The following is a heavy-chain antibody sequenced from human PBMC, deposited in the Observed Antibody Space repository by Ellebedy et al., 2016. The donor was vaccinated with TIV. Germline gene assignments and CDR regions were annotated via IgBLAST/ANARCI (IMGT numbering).Heavy chain of an antibody. CDR2: ISSSGGST. D-gene: IGHD3-22*01. CDR3: ANGYYDDSGYSDFDY. J-gene: IGHJ4*02. CDR1: GFTFSNSG. V-gene: IGHV3-23*01. Sequence: GESLKISCAASGFTFSNSGMSWVRQAPGKGLEWVSSISSSGGSTFYADSVKGRFTISRDNSKNTLFLQMSSLRAEDTAIYYCANGYYDDSGYSDFDYWGQGTLVTVSS.